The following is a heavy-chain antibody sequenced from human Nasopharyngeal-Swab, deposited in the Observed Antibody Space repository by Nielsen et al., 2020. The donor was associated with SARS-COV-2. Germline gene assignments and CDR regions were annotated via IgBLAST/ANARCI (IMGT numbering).Heavy chain of an antibody. V-gene: IGHV3-23*01. J-gene: IGHJ4*01. CDR3: AKYLGSGSYQAFCDY. CDR1: GYTFSSSA. Sequence: GGSLRLSCTGSGYTFSSSAISWVRQAPGMGLEWVSVIGAAGNTIYADSVKGRFTISRDNSKNTVYLQMNSLRAEDTAVYYCAKYLGSGSYQAFCDYWGHGTLVTVSS. CDR2: IGAAGNT. D-gene: IGHD1-26*01.